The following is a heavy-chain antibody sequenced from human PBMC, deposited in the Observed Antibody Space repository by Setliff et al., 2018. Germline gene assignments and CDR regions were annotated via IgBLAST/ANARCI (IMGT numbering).Heavy chain of an antibody. CDR1: GFSLTTNGVG. J-gene: IGHJ4*02. CDR2: IYYDDDR. D-gene: IGHD3-3*01. V-gene: IGHV2-5*02. CDR3: ARGFWSGYFVLDF. Sequence: GSGPTLVNPTQTLTLTCTFSGFSLTTNGVGVGWIRQPPGKALEWLALIYYDDDRRYNPSVKNRLTITKDTSKNQVVLTMTNVDPMDTATYYCARGFWSGYFVLDFWGQGSLVTVSS.